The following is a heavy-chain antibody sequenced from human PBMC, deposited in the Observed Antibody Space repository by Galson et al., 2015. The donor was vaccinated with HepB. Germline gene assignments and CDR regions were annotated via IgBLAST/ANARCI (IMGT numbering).Heavy chain of an antibody. CDR2: IYPCGSDT. CDR1: GYSFTSDW. CDR3: GRRPHFSFYWYIDL. Sequence: QSGAAVKKPGESLTISCAGSGYSFTSDWVGWGRQMSGKGVVLIGIIYPCGSDTRYSPSFQGQVTISANKSISPAFLLWSSLQAAETVMYYCGRRPHFSFYWYIDLWGQGTLVTVSS. D-gene: IGHD2-15*01. J-gene: IGHJ5*02. V-gene: IGHV5-51*03.